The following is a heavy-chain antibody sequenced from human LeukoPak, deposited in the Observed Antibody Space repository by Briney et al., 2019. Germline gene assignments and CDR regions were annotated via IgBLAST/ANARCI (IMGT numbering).Heavy chain of an antibody. CDR2: ISSSGSTI. J-gene: IGHJ4*02. CDR3: ARDNRVDGSFDY. Sequence: GGSLRLSCAASGFTFSTYEMNWVRQAPGRGLEWVSYISSSGSTIYYADSVKGRFTISRDNAKSSLYLQMNSLRAEDTAVYCCARDNRVDGSFDYWGQGTLVTVSS. D-gene: IGHD5-12*01. V-gene: IGHV3-48*03. CDR1: GFTFSTYE.